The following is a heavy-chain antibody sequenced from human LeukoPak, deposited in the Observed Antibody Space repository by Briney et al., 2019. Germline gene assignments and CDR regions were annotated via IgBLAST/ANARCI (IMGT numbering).Heavy chain of an antibody. D-gene: IGHD2-15*01. V-gene: IGHV3-7*01. CDR2: MNRDGTEK. CDR3: ARGRTICSGGSCYSRYFDY. J-gene: IGHJ4*02. CDR1: GFTFSSYW. Sequence: PGGSLRLSCAASGFTFSSYWMSWVRQAPGKGLEWVANMNRDGTEKYYVDSVKGRFTISRDNAKNSLYLQMNSLRAEDTAVYYCARGRTICSGGSCYSRYFDYWGQGTLVTVSS.